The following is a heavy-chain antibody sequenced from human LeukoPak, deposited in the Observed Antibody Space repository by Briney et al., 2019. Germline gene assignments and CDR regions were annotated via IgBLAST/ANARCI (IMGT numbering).Heavy chain of an antibody. D-gene: IGHD2/OR15-2a*01. J-gene: IGHJ6*03. Sequence: GASVKDSCKVSGYTLRELSMHWVRQAPAKGLQWMGVFDPEDGESIIAQKFQGRLTVTEDTSTDTAYMELSSLTSEDTAMYYCATGHCNTSSCYYYYMDVWGKGTTVTVSS. V-gene: IGHV1-24*01. CDR2: FDPEDGES. CDR1: GYTLRELS. CDR3: ATGHCNTSSCYYYYMDV.